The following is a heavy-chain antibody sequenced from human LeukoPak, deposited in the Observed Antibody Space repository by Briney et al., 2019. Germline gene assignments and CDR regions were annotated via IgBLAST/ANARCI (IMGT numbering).Heavy chain of an antibody. CDR3: ARLVGVTRGFDY. V-gene: IGHV4-59*01. J-gene: IGHJ4*02. CDR2: IYYSGCT. Sequence: PSETLSITCTVSGGTISNYYWNWIRQPPGKWLEWIGYIYYSGCTNYNPSLKSRVTISVDTSKNQFSLKLSSVTAADTAVYYCARLVGVTRGFDYWGQGTLVTVSS. D-gene: IGHD1-26*01. CDR1: GGTISNYY.